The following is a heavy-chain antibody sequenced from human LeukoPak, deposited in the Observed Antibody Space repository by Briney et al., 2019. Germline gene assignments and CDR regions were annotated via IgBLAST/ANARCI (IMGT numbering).Heavy chain of an antibody. Sequence: SETLSLTCTVSGYSVSSGYYWGWIRQPPGKGLEWIGSIYHSGSTYYNPSLKSRVTISVDTSKNQFSLKLSSVTAADTAVYYCARVSWFPGTSYYYMDVWGKGTTVTVSS. CDR3: ARVSWFPGTSYYYMDV. CDR2: IYHSGST. D-gene: IGHD1-1*01. CDR1: GYSVSSGYY. J-gene: IGHJ6*03. V-gene: IGHV4-38-2*02.